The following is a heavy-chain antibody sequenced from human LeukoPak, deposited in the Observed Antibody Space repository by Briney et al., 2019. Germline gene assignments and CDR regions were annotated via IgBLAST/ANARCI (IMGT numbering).Heavy chain of an antibody. V-gene: IGHV3-23*01. D-gene: IGHD6-13*01. CDR3: AKVDIAAAGTFDY. Sequence: PRGSLILSCAASGFTFSSYAISWVRQAPRHGPDWVSAISGSGGSTYYADSVKGRFTISRDNSKNTLYLQMNSLRAEDTAVYYCAKVDIAAAGTFDYWGQGTLVTVSS. J-gene: IGHJ4*02. CDR2: ISGSGGST. CDR1: GFTFSSYA.